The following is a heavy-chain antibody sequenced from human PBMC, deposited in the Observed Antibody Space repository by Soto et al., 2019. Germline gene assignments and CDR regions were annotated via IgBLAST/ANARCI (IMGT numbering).Heavy chain of an antibody. J-gene: IGHJ4*02. Sequence: GASVKVSCKASGYTFISYDISWVRQAPGQGLEWMGWISAYNGNANYAQKLQGRVTMTTDTSTNTAYMELRSLRSDDTAVYYCARITSDAGFDCWGQGTLVTVSS. CDR3: ARITSDAGFDC. D-gene: IGHD2-2*01. V-gene: IGHV1-18*01. CDR1: GYTFISYD. CDR2: ISAYNGNA.